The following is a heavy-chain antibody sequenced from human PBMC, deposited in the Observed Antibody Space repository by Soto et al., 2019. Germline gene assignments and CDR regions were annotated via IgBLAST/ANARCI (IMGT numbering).Heavy chain of an antibody. D-gene: IGHD4-17*01. Sequence: QVQLVESGGGLVKPGGSLRLSCAASGFTFSDYYMSWIRQAPGKGLEWVSYISSSSSYTNYADSVKGRFTISRDNAKNSLYLQMNNLRAEDTAVYYCARPQLPFHFGDYGYFDLWGRGTLVTVSS. CDR1: GFTFSDYY. V-gene: IGHV3-11*06. CDR3: ARPQLPFHFGDYGYFDL. J-gene: IGHJ2*01. CDR2: ISSSSSYT.